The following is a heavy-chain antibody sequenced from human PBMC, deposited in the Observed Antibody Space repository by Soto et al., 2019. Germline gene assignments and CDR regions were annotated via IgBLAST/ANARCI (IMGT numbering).Heavy chain of an antibody. D-gene: IGHD1-26*01. Sequence: IPGPPGKGLEWVASIYHSGTTYYNPSLTSRVTISVDTSKNQFSLKLSSVTAADTAVYYCARYSGRYSYNWFDPWGQGTLVPVSS. V-gene: IGHV4-38-2*01. CDR3: ARYSGRYSYNWFDP. J-gene: IGHJ5*02. CDR2: IYHSGTT.